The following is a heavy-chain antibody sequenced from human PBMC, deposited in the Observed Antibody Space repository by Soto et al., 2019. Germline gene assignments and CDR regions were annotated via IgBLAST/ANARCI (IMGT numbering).Heavy chain of an antibody. CDR3: AKDTPGDDAFDI. V-gene: IGHV3-9*01. Sequence: EVQLVESGGGLVQPGRSLRLSCAASGFTFDDYAMHWVRQAPGKGLEWVSGISWNSGSIGYADSVKGRFTISRDNAKNSLYLQMNSLRAEDTALYYCAKDTPGDDAFDIWGQGTMVTVSS. CDR2: ISWNSGSI. CDR1: GFTFDDYA. D-gene: IGHD2-2*01. J-gene: IGHJ3*02.